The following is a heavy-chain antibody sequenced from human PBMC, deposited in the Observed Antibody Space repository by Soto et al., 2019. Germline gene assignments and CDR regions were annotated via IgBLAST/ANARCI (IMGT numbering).Heavy chain of an antibody. Sequence: PGGSLRLSCVASGFTAAVYSLHWVRQVPGKRLEWIAGITGNSESTGQADSVRGRFTVSRDNGKSSLFLPMSSLSPEDTALYYCTKRRSARPGFDAFDLWGQGTMVTVSS. J-gene: IGHJ3*01. V-gene: IGHV3-9*02. CDR3: TKRRSARPGFDAFDL. CDR1: GFTAAVYS. D-gene: IGHD3-10*01. CDR2: ITGNSEST.